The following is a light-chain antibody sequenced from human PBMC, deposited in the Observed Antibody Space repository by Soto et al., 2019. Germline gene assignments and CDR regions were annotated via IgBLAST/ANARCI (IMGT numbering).Light chain of an antibody. V-gene: IGKV3-15*01. J-gene: IGKJ2*01. CDR2: GAS. CDR1: QSVSSN. Sequence: EIVMTQSPATLSVSPGERATLSCRASQSVSSNLAWYQQKPGQAPRVLIYGASTRATGIPARFSGSGSGTEFTLTISSLQSEDFAVYYCQQYNNWPPGYTFGQGPKLEIK. CDR3: QQYNNWPPGYT.